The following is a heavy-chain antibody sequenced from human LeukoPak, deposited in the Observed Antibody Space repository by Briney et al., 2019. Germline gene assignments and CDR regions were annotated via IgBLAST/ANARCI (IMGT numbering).Heavy chain of an antibody. V-gene: IGHV4-59*11. CDR1: GGSISSHY. CDR2: IYYSGST. J-gene: IGHJ3*02. D-gene: IGHD2-2*02. CDR3: ATYCSSTSCYTVDAFDI. Sequence: SETLSLTCTVSGGSISSHYWSWIRQPPGKGLEWIGYIYYSGSTNYNPSLKSRVTISVDTSKNQFSLKLSSVTAADTAVYYCATYCSSTSCYTVDAFDIWGQGTKVTVSS.